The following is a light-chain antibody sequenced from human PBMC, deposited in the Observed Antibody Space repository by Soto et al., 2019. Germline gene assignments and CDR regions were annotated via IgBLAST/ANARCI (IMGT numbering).Light chain of an antibody. CDR2: DAS. CDR1: QNIRSS. CDR3: QQYEIWPPYT. J-gene: IGKJ2*01. V-gene: IGKV3-15*01. Sequence: EVVMTQSPASLSASPGERVTLSCRASQNIRSSLAWYQQRPGQAPRLLIYDASTRATGIPPRFSGGGSGTEFTVTISSLQSQDCAIFYCQQYEIWPPYTFGQGTKVEF.